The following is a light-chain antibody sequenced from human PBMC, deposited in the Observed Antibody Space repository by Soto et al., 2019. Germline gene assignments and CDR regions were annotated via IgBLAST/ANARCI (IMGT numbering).Light chain of an antibody. V-gene: IGLV2-23*02. Sequence: QSALTQPASVYGSPGQSITISCTGTSSDVGSYNLVSWYQQHPGKAPKLMIYEVSKRPSGVSNRFSGSKSGNTASLTISGLQAEDEADYYCCSYAGSSTVVFGGGTKVTVL. CDR3: CSYAGSSTVV. J-gene: IGLJ2*01. CDR1: SSDVGSYNL. CDR2: EVS.